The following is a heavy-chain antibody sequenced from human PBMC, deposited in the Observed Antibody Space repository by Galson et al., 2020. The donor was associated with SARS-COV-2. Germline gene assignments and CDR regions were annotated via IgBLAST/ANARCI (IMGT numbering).Heavy chain of an antibody. CDR2: SYYSGST. CDR3: ARETRITIFGVVTMGGWFDP. J-gene: IGHJ5*02. V-gene: IGHV4-59*01. CDR1: VGPISSYN. Sequence: ETSETLPLTGTVPVGPISSYNCSWTRQPPGKGREWSGYSYYSGSTNHNPSLKSRVTISVDTSKDQFSLKLSSVTAADTAVYYCARETRITIFGVVTMGGWFDPWGQGTLVTVSS. D-gene: IGHD3-3*01.